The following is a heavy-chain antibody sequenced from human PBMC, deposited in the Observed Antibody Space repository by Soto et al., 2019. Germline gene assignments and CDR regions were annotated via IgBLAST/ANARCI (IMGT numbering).Heavy chain of an antibody. D-gene: IGHD3-22*01. Sequence: QVQLVQSGAEVKKPGASVKVSCKASGYTFTGYYMHWVRQAPGQGLEWMGWINPNSGGTNYAQKFQGRVTMTRDTSTSTAYMELSRLKSNDTAVYYCARAFGSGYFYGMDVWGQGTTVTVSS. CDR1: GYTFTGYY. J-gene: IGHJ6*02. CDR2: INPNSGGT. CDR3: ARAFGSGYFYGMDV. V-gene: IGHV1-2*02.